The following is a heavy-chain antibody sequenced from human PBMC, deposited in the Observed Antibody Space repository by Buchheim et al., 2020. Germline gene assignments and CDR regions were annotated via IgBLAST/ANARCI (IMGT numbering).Heavy chain of an antibody. CDR1: GFTFSSYG. J-gene: IGHJ4*02. V-gene: IGHV3-30*18. CDR2: ISYDGSNK. CDR3: AKSQWELTIFDY. Sequence: QVQLVESGGGVVQPGRSLRLSCAASGFTFSSYGMHWVRQAPGKGLEWVAVISYDGSNKYYADSVKGRFTISRDNSKNTLYLQMNSLRAEDTAEYYCAKSQWELTIFDYWGQGTL. D-gene: IGHD1-26*01.